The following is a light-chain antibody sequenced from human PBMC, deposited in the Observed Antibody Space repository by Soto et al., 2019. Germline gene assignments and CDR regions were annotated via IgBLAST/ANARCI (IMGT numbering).Light chain of an antibody. V-gene: IGKV3-20*01. J-gene: IGKJ1*01. CDR3: HQYGSSLWT. Sequence: EIVLTQSPGTLSLSPGERATLSCRASQSVSSSYLAWYQQKPGQAPRLLIYGASSRATGIPDRFSGSGSGTDFTLTTSRLEPEDFAVYYCHQYGSSLWTFGQGTKV. CDR2: GAS. CDR1: QSVSSSY.